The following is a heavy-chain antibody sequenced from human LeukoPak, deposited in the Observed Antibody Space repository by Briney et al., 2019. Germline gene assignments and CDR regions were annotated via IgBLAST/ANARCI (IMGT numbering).Heavy chain of an antibody. J-gene: IGHJ6*02. V-gene: IGHV4-34*01. D-gene: IGHD3-10*01. Sequence: SETLSLTCAVYGGSFSGYYWSWTRRPPGKGLEWIGEINHSGSTNYNPSLKSRVTVSVDTSKNQFSLKLSSVTAADTAVYYCARVAITMVRGVIGVYYYYGMDVWGQGTTVTVSS. CDR1: GGSFSGYY. CDR2: INHSGST. CDR3: ARVAITMVRGVIGVYYYYGMDV.